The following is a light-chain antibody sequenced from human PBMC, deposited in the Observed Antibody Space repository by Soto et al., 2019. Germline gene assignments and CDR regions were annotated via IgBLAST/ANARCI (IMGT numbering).Light chain of an antibody. CDR3: QQYNSWWT. CDR1: QSVNIN. Sequence: EIVMTQSPATLSVSPGERATLSCRASQSVNINLAWYQQKPGQAPRLLIYGASTRTTGIPARFSGSGSGTEFTLAISILQYEDFAVYFCQQYNSWWTFGRGTKVEIK. J-gene: IGKJ1*01. V-gene: IGKV3D-15*01. CDR2: GAS.